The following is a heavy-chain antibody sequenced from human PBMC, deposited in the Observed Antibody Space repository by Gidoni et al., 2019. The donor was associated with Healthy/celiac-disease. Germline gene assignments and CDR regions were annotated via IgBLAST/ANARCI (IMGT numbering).Heavy chain of an antibody. Sequence: EVQLVEPGGGSVQPGGSLSLSCPASGFPFSSYAMTLVRQAPGKGLEWVSAISGSGGSTYYADSVKGRFTISRDNSKNTLYLQMNSLRAEDTAVYYCAKVRGYYGSGSYGDYGMDVWGQGTTVTVSS. J-gene: IGHJ6*02. CDR1: GFPFSSYA. CDR3: AKVRGYYGSGSYGDYGMDV. V-gene: IGHV3-23*04. CDR2: ISGSGGST. D-gene: IGHD3-10*01.